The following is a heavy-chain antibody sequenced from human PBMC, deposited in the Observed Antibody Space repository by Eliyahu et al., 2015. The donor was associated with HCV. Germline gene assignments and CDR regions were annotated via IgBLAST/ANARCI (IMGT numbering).Heavy chain of an antibody. CDR1: GFXFTSYW. CDR2: IKQDGRET. Sequence: EVQVVDSGGGLVQPGGSLXLSCTASGFXFTSYWMXWXRQAPGKGLEWVANIKQDGRETNYVASVRGRFIISRDNSKNSVYLQMNNLRAEDTAVYYCARALNWNHYGGAIGPWGQGTLVTVSS. J-gene: IGHJ5*02. CDR3: ARALNWNHYGGAIGP. D-gene: IGHD1-14*01. V-gene: IGHV3-7*03.